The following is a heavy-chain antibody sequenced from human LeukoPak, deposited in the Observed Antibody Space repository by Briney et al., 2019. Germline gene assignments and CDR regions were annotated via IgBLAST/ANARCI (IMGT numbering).Heavy chain of an antibody. CDR2: ISSSGGST. CDR1: GFTFSSYA. J-gene: IGHJ4*02. Sequence: GGSPRLSCSASGFTFSSYAMHWVRQAPGKGLEYVSAISSSGGSTYYADSVKGRFTISRDNSKNTLYLQMSSLRAEDTAVYYCVKSMVRGESVDYWGQGTLVTVSS. V-gene: IGHV3-64D*06. D-gene: IGHD3-10*01. CDR3: VKSMVRGESVDY.